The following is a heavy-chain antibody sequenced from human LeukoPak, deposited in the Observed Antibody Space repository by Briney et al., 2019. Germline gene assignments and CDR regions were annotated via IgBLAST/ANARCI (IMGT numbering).Heavy chain of an antibody. CDR2: INSDGSTT. J-gene: IGHJ4*02. Sequence: TGGSLRLSCAASGFLFSAYWMHWVRQVPGKGLEWVSHINSDGSTTSYADSVKGRFTISRDNAKNTLYLQMSSLRAEDTAMYYCAGGVISDGLDYWGQGTLATVSS. V-gene: IGHV3-74*01. CDR1: GFLFSAYW. CDR3: AGGVISDGLDY. D-gene: IGHD2/OR15-2a*01.